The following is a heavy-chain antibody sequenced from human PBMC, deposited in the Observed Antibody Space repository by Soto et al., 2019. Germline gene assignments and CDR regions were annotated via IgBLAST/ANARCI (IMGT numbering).Heavy chain of an antibody. Sequence: QLHLVQSGAVVKKPGASVTVSCSASGYPVTAYYMHWVRQAPGRGLEWVGGINPATGAAKYTQTFQGRVTMTRDTSTRTVFMELSGLTSEDTAVFYCARGGGVGVAGSAAFDMWGQGTLVTVSS. J-gene: IGHJ3*02. D-gene: IGHD3-3*01. CDR3: ARGGGVGVAGSAAFDM. CDR2: INPATGAA. V-gene: IGHV1-2*02. CDR1: GYPVTAYY.